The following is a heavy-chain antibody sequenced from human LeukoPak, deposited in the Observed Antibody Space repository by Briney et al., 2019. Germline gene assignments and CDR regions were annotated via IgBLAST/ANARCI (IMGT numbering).Heavy chain of an antibody. V-gene: IGHV3-33*01. CDR2: IWYDGNNK. D-gene: IGHD3-22*01. Sequence: PGGSLRLSCAASGFTFSSYGMHWLRQAPGKGLEWVAAIWYDGNNKYYADSAKGRFAISRDNSKNTLYLLMNSLRAEDTAAYYCARDGEDDSSGHYKPFDYWGQGTLVTVSS. J-gene: IGHJ4*02. CDR1: GFTFSSYG. CDR3: ARDGEDDSSGHYKPFDY.